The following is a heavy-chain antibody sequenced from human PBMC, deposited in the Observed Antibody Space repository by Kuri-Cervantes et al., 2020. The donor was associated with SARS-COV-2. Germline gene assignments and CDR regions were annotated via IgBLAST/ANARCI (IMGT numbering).Heavy chain of an antibody. CDR2: MNPNSGNT. CDR1: GGTFSSYA. D-gene: IGHD1-26*01. V-gene: IGHV1-8*03. CDR3: ASSGSYSPFDY. Sequence: ASVKVSCKASGGTFSSYAISWVRQATGQGLEWMGWMNPNSGNTGYAQKFQGRVTITRNTSISTAYMELSSLRSEDTAVYYCASSGSYSPFDYWGQGTLVTVSS. J-gene: IGHJ4*02.